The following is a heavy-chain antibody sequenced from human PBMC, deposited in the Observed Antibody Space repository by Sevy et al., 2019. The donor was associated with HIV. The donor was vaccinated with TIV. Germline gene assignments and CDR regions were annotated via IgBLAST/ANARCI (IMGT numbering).Heavy chain of an antibody. J-gene: IGHJ4*02. D-gene: IGHD5-12*01. CDR2: ISSGGST. CDR3: AGTSGYDLKWNY. CDR1: GFTVSSNY. Sequence: GGSLRLSCAASGFTVSSNYMSWVRQAPGKGLEWVSIISSGGSTYYADSVKGRFTISRDNSKNTLYLQMNSLRPEDTAVYYCAGTSGYDLKWNYWGQGTLVTVSS. V-gene: IGHV3-66*02.